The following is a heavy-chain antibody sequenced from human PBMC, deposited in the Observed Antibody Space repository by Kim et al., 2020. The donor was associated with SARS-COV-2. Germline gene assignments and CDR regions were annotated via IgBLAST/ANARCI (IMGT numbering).Heavy chain of an antibody. CDR3: AGDLIAVRPAWFDP. V-gene: IGHV1-18*01. D-gene: IGHD6-6*01. J-gene: IGHJ5*02. Sequence: AQKLQDRVTMTTDTSNSTAYMELRSLRSHDTAVYYCAGDLIAVRPAWFDPWGQGTLVTVSS.